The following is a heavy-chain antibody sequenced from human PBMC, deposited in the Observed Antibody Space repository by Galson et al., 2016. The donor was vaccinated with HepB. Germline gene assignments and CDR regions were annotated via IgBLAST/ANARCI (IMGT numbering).Heavy chain of an antibody. CDR3: AKVMARTGYYFAPLFDS. J-gene: IGHJ4*02. D-gene: IGHD3/OR15-3a*01. Sequence: SLRLSCAASGFTFSAYAMTWVRQTPGKGLEWVSAISGRAATTSYADSVTGRFTVSRDNSKHTLSLEMNNLRADETAIYYCAKVMARTGYYFAPLFDSWGQGTLITVSS. CDR2: ISGRAATT. V-gene: IGHV3-23*01. CDR1: GFTFSAYA.